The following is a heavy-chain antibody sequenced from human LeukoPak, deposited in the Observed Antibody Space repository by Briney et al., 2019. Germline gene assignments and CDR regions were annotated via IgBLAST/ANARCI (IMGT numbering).Heavy chain of an antibody. CDR2: IYYSGST. Sequence: SETLSLTCTVSGGSISSYYWSWIRQPPGKGLEWIGYIYYSGSTNYNPSLKSRATISVDTSKNQFSLKLSPVTAADTAVYYCARHLGKGFDYWGQGTLVTVSS. V-gene: IGHV4-59*08. J-gene: IGHJ4*02. D-gene: IGHD7-27*01. CDR3: ARHLGKGFDY. CDR1: GGSISSYY.